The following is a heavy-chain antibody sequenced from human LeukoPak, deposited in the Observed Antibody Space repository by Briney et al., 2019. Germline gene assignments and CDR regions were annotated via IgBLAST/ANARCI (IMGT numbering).Heavy chain of an antibody. Sequence: GGSLRLSCAASGFTFSSYGMHWVRQAPGKGLEWVAVISYDGSNKYYADSVKGRFTISRDNSKNTLYLQMNSLRAEDTAVYYCAKDLERYSSSWYGWYGMDVWGQGTTVTVS. CDR3: AKDLERYSSSWYGWYGMDV. CDR2: ISYDGSNK. V-gene: IGHV3-30*18. D-gene: IGHD6-13*01. CDR1: GFTFSSYG. J-gene: IGHJ6*02.